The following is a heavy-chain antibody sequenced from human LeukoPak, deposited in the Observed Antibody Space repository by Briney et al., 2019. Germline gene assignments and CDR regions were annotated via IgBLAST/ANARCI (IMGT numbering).Heavy chain of an antibody. CDR3: AVVNFWSGFVFDY. V-gene: IGHV5-51*01. Sequence: PGASLQISCQGSGYSFTSYWIGWVRQLPGKGLEWMGIIYPGDSDTRYSPSLQGQVTISADKSISTAYLQWSSLKASDTAMYYCAVVNFWSGFVFDYWGQGTLVTVSS. D-gene: IGHD3-3*01. CDR2: IYPGDSDT. CDR1: GYSFTSYW. J-gene: IGHJ4*02.